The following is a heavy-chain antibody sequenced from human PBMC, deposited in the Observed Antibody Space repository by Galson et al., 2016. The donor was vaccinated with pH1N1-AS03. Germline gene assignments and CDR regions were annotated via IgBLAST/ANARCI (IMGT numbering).Heavy chain of an antibody. D-gene: IGHD4/OR15-4a*01. CDR2: INPSDGNT. Sequence: YTFTSYYIHWVRQAPGQGREWMGIINPSDGNTNYAQRFQGRVTTTRDTSTSTVYMELSSLRSDDTAVYYCARVSAGLTGYYYAMDVWGQGTTVTVSS. CDR1: YTFTSYY. V-gene: IGHV1-46*01. J-gene: IGHJ6*02. CDR3: ARVSAGLTGYYYAMDV.